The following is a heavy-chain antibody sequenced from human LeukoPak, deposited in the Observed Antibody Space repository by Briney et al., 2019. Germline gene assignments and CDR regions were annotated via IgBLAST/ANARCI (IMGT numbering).Heavy chain of an antibody. V-gene: IGHV3-30*04. J-gene: IGHJ3*02. D-gene: IGHD2-21*02. Sequence: GGSLRLSCAASGFTFSSYAMHWVRQAPGKGLGWVAVISYDGSNKYYADSVKGRFTISRDNSKNTLYLQMNSLRAEDTAVYYCARVDCGGDCPGAFDIWGQGTMVTVSS. CDR2: ISYDGSNK. CDR1: GFTFSSYA. CDR3: ARVDCGGDCPGAFDI.